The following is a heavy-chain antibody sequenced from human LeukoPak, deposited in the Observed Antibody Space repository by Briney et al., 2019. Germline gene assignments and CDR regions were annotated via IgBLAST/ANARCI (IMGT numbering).Heavy chain of an antibody. CDR1: GGSISSYY. Sequence: SETLSLTCTVSGGSISSYYWSWIRQPPGKGLEWIGYTYYSGSTNYNPSLKSRGTISADMSKNQCSLKLSSVAAADTAVYYCARHGSGAFGFDIWGQGTRISVSS. V-gene: IGHV4-59*08. CDR2: TYYSGST. J-gene: IGHJ3*02. D-gene: IGHD3-10*01. CDR3: ARHGSGAFGFDI.